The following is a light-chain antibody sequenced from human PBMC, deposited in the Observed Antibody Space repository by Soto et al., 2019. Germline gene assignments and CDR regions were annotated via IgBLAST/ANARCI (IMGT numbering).Light chain of an antibody. CDR2: EGS. Sequence: QSVLTQPASVSGSPGQSITISCTGTSSDVGSYNLVSWYQQHPGKAPKPMIYEGSKRPSGVSNRFSGSKSGNTASLTFSGLQAEDEADYYCCSYAGSSTWVFGTGTKLTVL. CDR3: CSYAGSSTWV. J-gene: IGLJ1*01. CDR1: SSDVGSYNL. V-gene: IGLV2-23*01.